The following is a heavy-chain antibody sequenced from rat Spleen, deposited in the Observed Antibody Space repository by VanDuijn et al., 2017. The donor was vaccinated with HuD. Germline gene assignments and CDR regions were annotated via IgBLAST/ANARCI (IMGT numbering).Heavy chain of an antibody. CDR3: ARGDLAY. CDR1: GFTFSDYN. V-gene: IGHV5-7*01. CDR2: ISYDGSST. J-gene: IGHJ3*01. Sequence: EVQLVESGGGLVQPGRSLKLSCAASGFTFSDYNMAWVRQAPKKGLEWVATISYDGSSTYYRDSVKGRFTISRDNAKSTLYLQMDSLRSEDTATYYCARGDLAYWGQGTLVTVSS.